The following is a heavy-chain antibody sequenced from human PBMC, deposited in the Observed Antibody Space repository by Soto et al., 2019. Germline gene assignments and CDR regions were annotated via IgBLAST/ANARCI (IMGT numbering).Heavy chain of an antibody. D-gene: IGHD2-21*02. J-gene: IGHJ6*02. Sequence: SETLSLTCTVSGGSISSGDYYWSWIRQPPGKGLEWIGYIYYSGSTYYNPSLKSRVTISVDTSKNQFSLKLSSVTAADTAVYYCARAVCGGDCYHYYHYGMDVWGQGTTVTVSS. CDR1: GGSISSGDYY. V-gene: IGHV4-30-4*01. CDR3: ARAVCGGDCYHYYHYGMDV. CDR2: IYYSGST.